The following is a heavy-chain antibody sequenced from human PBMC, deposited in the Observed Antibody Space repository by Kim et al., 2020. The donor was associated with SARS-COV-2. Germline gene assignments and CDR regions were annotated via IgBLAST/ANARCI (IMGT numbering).Heavy chain of an antibody. D-gene: IGHD3-10*01. J-gene: IGHJ5*02. Sequence: GSPHYADSVKGRFTISRDNSKNMLYLQMNSLRADDTAVYYCANRFAPNHWGRGTLVTVSS. CDR3: ANRFAPNH. V-gene: IGHV3-23*01. CDR2: GSP.